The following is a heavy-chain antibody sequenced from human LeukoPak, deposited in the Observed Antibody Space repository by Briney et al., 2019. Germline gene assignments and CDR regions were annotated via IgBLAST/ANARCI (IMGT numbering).Heavy chain of an antibody. Sequence: PGGSLRLSCAASGFTFSSYWMSWVRQAPGKGLEWVANIKQDGSERYYVDSVKGRFTISRDNAKNSLYLQMNSLRAEDTAVYYCARDMYYDILTGYYLNYYYMDVWGKGTTVTVSS. CDR2: IKQDGSER. CDR1: GFTFSSYW. D-gene: IGHD3-9*01. J-gene: IGHJ6*03. CDR3: ARDMYYDILTGYYLNYYYMDV. V-gene: IGHV3-7*01.